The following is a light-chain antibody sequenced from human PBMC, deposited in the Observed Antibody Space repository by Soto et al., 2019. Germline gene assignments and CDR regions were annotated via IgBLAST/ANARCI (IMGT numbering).Light chain of an antibody. CDR2: GAS. Sequence: ETVLTQSPGTLSLSPGERATLSCRASQSITNNYLAWYQQKPGQAPRLLIYGASSRVTGIPDRFSGSGSGTEFTLTISRLEPEDFAVYYCQQYRNSPITFGQGTRLEIK. V-gene: IGKV3-20*01. CDR3: QQYRNSPIT. J-gene: IGKJ5*01. CDR1: QSITNNY.